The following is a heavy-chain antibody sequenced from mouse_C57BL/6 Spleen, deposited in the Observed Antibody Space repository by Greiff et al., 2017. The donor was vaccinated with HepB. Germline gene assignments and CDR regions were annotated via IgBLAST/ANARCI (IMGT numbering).Heavy chain of an antibody. V-gene: IGHV5-9*01. J-gene: IGHJ4*01. Sequence: EVQRVESGGGLVKPGGSLKLSCAASGFTFSSYTMSWVRQTPEKRLEWVATISGGGGNTYYPDSVKGRFTISRDNAKNTLYLQMSSLRSEDTALYYCARYYDAMDYWGQGTSVTVSS. CDR1: GFTFSSYT. CDR3: ARYYDAMDY. CDR2: ISGGGGNT. D-gene: IGHD1-1*02.